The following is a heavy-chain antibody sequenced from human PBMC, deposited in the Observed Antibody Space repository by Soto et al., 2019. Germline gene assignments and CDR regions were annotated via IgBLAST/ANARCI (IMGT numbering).Heavy chain of an antibody. CDR2: ISYDGSNK. CDR3: AKESIHYYGSGTVASYYFDY. V-gene: IGHV3-30*18. CDR1: GFTFSSYG. Sequence: GGSLRLSCAASGFTFSSYGMHWVRQAPGKGLEWVAVISYDGSNKYYADSVKGRFTISRDNSKNTLYLQMNSLRAEDTAVYYCAKESIHYYGSGTVASYYFDYWGQGTLVTVSS. D-gene: IGHD3-10*01. J-gene: IGHJ4*02.